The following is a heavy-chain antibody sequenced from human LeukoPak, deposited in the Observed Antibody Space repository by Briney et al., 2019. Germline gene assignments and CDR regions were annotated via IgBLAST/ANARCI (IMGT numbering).Heavy chain of an antibody. D-gene: IGHD2-2*01. V-gene: IGHV1-2*02. CDR1: GYTFTGYY. CDR3: ARDDGISSNFDY. Sequence: ASVKVSCKASGYTFTGYYMHWVGQAPGQGLEWMGWINPNSGGTNYAQKFQGRVTMTRDTSISTAYMELSRLRSDDTAVYYCARDDGISSNFDYWGQGTLVTVSS. J-gene: IGHJ4*02. CDR2: INPNSGGT.